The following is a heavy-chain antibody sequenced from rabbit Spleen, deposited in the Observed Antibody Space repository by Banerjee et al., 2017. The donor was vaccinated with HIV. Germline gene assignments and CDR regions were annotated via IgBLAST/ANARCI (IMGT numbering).Heavy chain of an antibody. CDR3: ARDTGSSFSTYGMDL. CDR2: IAGSSSGFT. D-gene: IGHD8-1*01. CDR1: GFSFSTSDY. J-gene: IGHJ6*01. V-gene: IGHV1S45*01. Sequence: QEQLVESGGGLVQPEGSLTLTCTASGFSFSTSDYICWVRQAPGKGLEWISCIAGSSSGFTYSATWAKGRFTISKPSSTTVTLQMTSLTAADTATYFCARDTGSSFSTYGMDLWGQGTLVTVS.